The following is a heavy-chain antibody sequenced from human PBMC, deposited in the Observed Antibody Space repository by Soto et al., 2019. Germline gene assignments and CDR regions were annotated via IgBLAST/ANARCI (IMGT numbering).Heavy chain of an antibody. J-gene: IGHJ2*01. V-gene: IGHV3-13*01. CDR3: ARGWHSSGWSASAEFYL. D-gene: IGHD6-19*01. Sequence: DGQLVESGGCLVQPGWSLRLSCAASGFTFSSYDMHWVRQATGKGLEWVSAIGTAGDTYYPGSVKGRFTISRENAKNSLYLQMNSLRAGDTAVYYCARGWHSSGWSASAEFYLWGRGTLVTVSS. CDR1: GFTFSSYD. CDR2: IGTAGDT.